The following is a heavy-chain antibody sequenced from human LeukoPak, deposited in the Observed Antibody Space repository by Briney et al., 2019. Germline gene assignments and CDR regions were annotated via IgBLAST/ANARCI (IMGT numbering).Heavy chain of an antibody. J-gene: IGHJ5*02. CDR1: GGSFSGYY. CDR3: ATVGYCSSTSCYQDHNWFDP. CDR2: INHSGST. V-gene: IGHV4-34*01. Sequence: SETLSLTCAVYGGSFSGYYWSWIRQPPGKGLEWIGEINHSGSTNYNPSLKSRVTISVDTSKNQFSLKLSSVTAADTAVYYCATVGYCSSTSCYQDHNWFDPWGQGTLVTVSS. D-gene: IGHD2-2*01.